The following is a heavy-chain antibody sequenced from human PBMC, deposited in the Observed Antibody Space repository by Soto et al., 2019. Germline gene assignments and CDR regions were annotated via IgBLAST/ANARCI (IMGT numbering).Heavy chain of an antibody. J-gene: IGHJ4*02. V-gene: IGHV1-46*01. D-gene: IGHD5-18*01. CDR1: GYTFTSYY. Sequence: QVQLVQSGAEVKKPGASVKVSCKASGYTFTSYYMHWVRQAPGQGLEWMGIINPSGGSTSYAQKFQGRVTMTRDTSTSTVYMELSSLRSEDTAVYYCARDGSGDTAMAPKYYFDYWGQGTLVTVSS. CDR2: INPSGGST. CDR3: ARDGSGDTAMAPKYYFDY.